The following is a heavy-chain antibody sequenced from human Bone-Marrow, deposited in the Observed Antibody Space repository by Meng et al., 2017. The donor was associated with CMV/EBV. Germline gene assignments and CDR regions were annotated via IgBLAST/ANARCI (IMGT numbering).Heavy chain of an antibody. CDR1: GYTFTGYY. D-gene: IGHD2-2*01. V-gene: IGHV1-2*02. J-gene: IGHJ5*02. CDR3: ARVLPTRKDIVVVPAAKPNWFDP. Sequence: ASVKVSCKASGYTFTGYYMHWVRQAPGQGLEWMGWINPNSGGTNYAQKFQGRVTMTRDTSISTDYMELSRLRSDDTAVYYCARVLPTRKDIVVVPAAKPNWFDPWGQGTLVTVSS. CDR2: INPNSGGT.